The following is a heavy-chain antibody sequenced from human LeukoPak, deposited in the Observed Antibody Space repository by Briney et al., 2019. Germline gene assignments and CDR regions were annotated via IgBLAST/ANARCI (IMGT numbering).Heavy chain of an antibody. CDR2: IYYSGST. CDR1: GGSISSYY. CDR3: ARVRIVGAIQLHIKTTRGAFDI. Sequence: PSETLSLTCTVSGGSISSYYWSWIRQPPGKGLEWIGYIYYSGSTNYNPSLKSRVTISVDTSKNQFSLKLSSVTAADTAVYYCARVRIVGAIQLHIKTTRGAFDIWGQGTMVTVSS. D-gene: IGHD1-26*01. V-gene: IGHV4-59*12. J-gene: IGHJ3*02.